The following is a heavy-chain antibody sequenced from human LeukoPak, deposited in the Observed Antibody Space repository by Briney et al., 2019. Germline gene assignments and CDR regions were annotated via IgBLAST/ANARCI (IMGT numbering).Heavy chain of an antibody. Sequence: GGSLRLSCAASGFTLSTYSMNWVRQAPGKGLEWVSYTSSSGNTIYYADSVKGRFTISRDNAKNSLFLQMNSLRAEDTAVYYCARRRDFDYWGQGTLVAVSS. D-gene: IGHD6-6*01. J-gene: IGHJ4*02. CDR2: TSSSGNTI. V-gene: IGHV3-48*04. CDR3: ARRRDFDY. CDR1: GFTLSTYS.